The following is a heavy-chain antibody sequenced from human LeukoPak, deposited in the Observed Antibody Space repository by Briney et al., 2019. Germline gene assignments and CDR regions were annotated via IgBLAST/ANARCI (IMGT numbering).Heavy chain of an antibody. CDR3: SRPAATKEAYYYYYMDV. J-gene: IGHJ6*03. V-gene: IGHV3-73*01. CDR1: GFTFSGSA. Sequence: GGSLRLSCAASGFTFSGSAMHWVRQASGKGLEWVGRNRSKANSYATAYAASVKGRFTISRDDSKNTAYLQMNSLKTEDTAVYYCSRPAATKEAYYYYYMDVWGKGTTVTVSS. D-gene: IGHD2-2*01. CDR2: NRSKANSYAT.